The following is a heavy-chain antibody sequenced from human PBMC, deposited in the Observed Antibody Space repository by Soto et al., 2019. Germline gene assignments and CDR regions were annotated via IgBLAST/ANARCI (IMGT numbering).Heavy chain of an antibody. D-gene: IGHD3-10*01. V-gene: IGHV1-69*01. J-gene: IGHJ4*02. Sequence: QEHLVQSGAEVKKPGSSVKVSCKDSGGLFSSYAISWVRQAPGQGLEWMGGIIPVFGTPFYAQKFQGRVKITAAESTNPAYLELSSLRSEDTAMYYCARGDSPYVWFSEFWGQGSLVTVSS. CDR3: ARGDSPYVWFSEF. CDR1: GGLFSSYA. CDR2: IIPVFGTP.